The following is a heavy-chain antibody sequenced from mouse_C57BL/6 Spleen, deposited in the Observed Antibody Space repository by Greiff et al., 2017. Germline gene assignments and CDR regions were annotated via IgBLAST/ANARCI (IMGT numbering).Heavy chain of an antibody. J-gene: IGHJ4*01. Sequence: VKLMESGAELVKPGASVKISCKASGYAFSSYWMNWVKQRPGKGLEWIGQIYPGDGDTNYNGKFKGKATLTADKSSSTAYMQLSSLTSEDSAVYFCARSGGYSTYYAMDYWGQGTSVTVSS. V-gene: IGHV1-80*01. D-gene: IGHD2-5*01. CDR3: ARSGGYSTYYAMDY. CDR1: GYAFSSYW. CDR2: IYPGDGDT.